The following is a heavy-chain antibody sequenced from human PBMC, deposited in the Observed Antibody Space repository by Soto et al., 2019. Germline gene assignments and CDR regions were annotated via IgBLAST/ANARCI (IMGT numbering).Heavy chain of an antibody. D-gene: IGHD2-15*01. J-gene: IGHJ6*02. CDR1: GFTFSNAW. CDR3: TLRRYCSGGSCYPFYYYYGMDV. V-gene: IGHV3-15*01. Sequence: GSLRLSCAASGFTFSNAWMSWVRQAPGKGLEWVGRIKSKTDGGTTDYAAPVKGRFTISRDDSKNTLYLQMNSLKTEDTAVYYCTLRRYCSGGSCYPFYYYYGMDVWGQGTTVTVSS. CDR2: IKSKTDGGTT.